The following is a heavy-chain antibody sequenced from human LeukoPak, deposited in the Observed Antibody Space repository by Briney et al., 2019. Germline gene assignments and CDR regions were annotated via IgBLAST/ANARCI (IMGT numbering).Heavy chain of an antibody. CDR3: AKEGEYYGSGSYDY. D-gene: IGHD3-10*01. CDR2: ISGSGGST. V-gene: IGHV3-23*01. CDR1: GFTFSSYA. J-gene: IGHJ4*02. Sequence: GGSLRLSCAASGFTFSSYAMSWLRQAPGKGLEWVSAISGSGGSTYYADSVKGRFTISRDNSKNTLYLQMNSLRAEDTAVYYCAKEGEYYGSGSYDYWGQGTLVTVSS.